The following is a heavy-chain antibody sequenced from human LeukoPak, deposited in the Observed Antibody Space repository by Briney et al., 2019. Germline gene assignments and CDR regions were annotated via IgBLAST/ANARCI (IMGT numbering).Heavy chain of an antibody. V-gene: IGHV1-69*05. J-gene: IGHJ4*02. D-gene: IGHD2-2*01. CDR1: GGTFSSYA. CDR2: IIPIFGTA. CDR3: ARDCSSTSCYAGY. Sequence: SVKVSCKASGGTFSSYAISWVRQAPGQGLEWMGRIIPIFGTANYAQKFQGRVTITTDESTSTAYMERSSLRSEDTAVYYCARDCSSTSCYAGYWGQGTLVTVSS.